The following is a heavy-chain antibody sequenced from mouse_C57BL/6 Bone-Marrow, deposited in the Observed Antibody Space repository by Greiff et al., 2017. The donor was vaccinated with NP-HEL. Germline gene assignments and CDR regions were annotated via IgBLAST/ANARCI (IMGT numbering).Heavy chain of an antibody. V-gene: IGHV14-4*01. CDR3: TTCSSRSFDY. D-gene: IGHD1-1*01. CDR1: GFNIKDDY. Sequence: VQLQQSGAELVRPGASVKLSCTASGFNIKDDYMHWVKQRPEQGLEWIGWIDPENGYTEYASKFQGKATITADTSSNTAYLQLSSLTSEDTAVYYCTTCSSRSFDYWGQGTTLSVSS. J-gene: IGHJ2*01. CDR2: IDPENGYT.